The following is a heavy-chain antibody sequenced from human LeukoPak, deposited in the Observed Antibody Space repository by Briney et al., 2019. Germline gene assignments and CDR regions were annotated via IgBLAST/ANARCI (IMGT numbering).Heavy chain of an antibody. D-gene: IGHD6-19*01. CDR1: GGSICSYY. V-gene: IGHV4-59*08. Sequence: SETLSLTCTVSGGSICSYYWSWIRQPPGKGLEWIGYIYYSGNTNYNPSLKSRVTISVDTSKNQFSMKQSSVTAADTAVYYCARRYGSGWYFDLWGRGTLVTVSS. J-gene: IGHJ2*01. CDR3: ARRYGSGWYFDL. CDR2: IYYSGNT.